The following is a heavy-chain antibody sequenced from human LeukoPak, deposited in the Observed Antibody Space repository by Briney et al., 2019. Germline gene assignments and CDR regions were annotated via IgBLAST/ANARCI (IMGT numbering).Heavy chain of an antibody. Sequence: PGGSLRLSCAASGFTFSNYWMNWVRQAPGKGLECLANIKQDGSETYYADSVKGRFTISRDNAKNTLYLQMNSLRAEDTAVYYCARVSTGYGQGVDYWGQGTLVTVSS. V-gene: IGHV3-7*01. CDR1: GFTFSNYW. D-gene: IGHD5-18*01. J-gene: IGHJ4*02. CDR2: IKQDGSET. CDR3: ARVSTGYGQGVDY.